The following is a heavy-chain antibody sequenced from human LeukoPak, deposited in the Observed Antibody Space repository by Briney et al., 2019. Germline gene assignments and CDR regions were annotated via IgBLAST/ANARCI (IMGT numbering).Heavy chain of an antibody. Sequence: GGSLRLSCAASGFTFSSYGMHWVRQAPGKGLEWVAVISYDGSNKYYADSVKGRFTISRDNSKNTLYLQMNSLRAEDTAVYYCAIDRFGCVDYWGQGTLVTVSS. CDR3: AIDRFGCVDY. V-gene: IGHV3-30*03. CDR2: ISYDGSNK. D-gene: IGHD3-16*01. CDR1: GFTFSSYG. J-gene: IGHJ4*02.